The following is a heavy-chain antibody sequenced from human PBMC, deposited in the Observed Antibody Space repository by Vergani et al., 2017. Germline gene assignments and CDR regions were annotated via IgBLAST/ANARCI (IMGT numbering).Heavy chain of an antibody. CDR1: GFTFSHYS. J-gene: IGHJ4*02. V-gene: IGHV3-21*01. CDR2: ISGNNDDV. D-gene: IGHD6-13*01. Sequence: EVQMVESGGGLVKPGGSLRLSCVASGFTFSHYSMNWVRQAPGKGLEWVSSISGNNDDVYYADSVKGRFTISRDNAKNSLYLDMSSLRAEDTAVYFCARDTSSTWYTVNSPPFDDWGQGTLVTVSS. CDR3: ARDTSSTWYTVNSPPFDD.